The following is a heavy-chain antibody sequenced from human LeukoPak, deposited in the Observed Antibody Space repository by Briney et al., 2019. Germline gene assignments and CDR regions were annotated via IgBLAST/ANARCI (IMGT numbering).Heavy chain of an antibody. CDR3: ARDGAGGASGTFDY. Sequence: TGGSLRLSCAASGFTFSSYGMHWVRQAPDKGLGWMAIIYYDGGNKYYRDSVKGRFTISRDNSKNTLYLEMNSLRVEDTALYYCARDGAGGASGTFDYWGQGTLVTVSS. CDR1: GFTFSSYG. J-gene: IGHJ4*02. CDR2: IYYDGGNK. D-gene: IGHD1-26*01. V-gene: IGHV3-33*01.